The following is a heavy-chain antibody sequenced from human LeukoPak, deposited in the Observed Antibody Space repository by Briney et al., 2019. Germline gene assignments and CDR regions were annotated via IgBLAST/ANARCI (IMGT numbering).Heavy chain of an antibody. V-gene: IGHV3-23*01. CDR1: EFTFSSQG. Sequence: GGSLRLSCAASEFTFSSQGMSWVRQAPGKGLEWVSAFSGSGGGTYYADSVKGRFTISRDNSKNTLYLQMNSLRAEDTAVYYCAKEHCSSTTCYVDYWGQGTLVTVSS. CDR2: FSGSGGGT. CDR3: AKEHCSSTTCYVDY. D-gene: IGHD2-2*01. J-gene: IGHJ4*02.